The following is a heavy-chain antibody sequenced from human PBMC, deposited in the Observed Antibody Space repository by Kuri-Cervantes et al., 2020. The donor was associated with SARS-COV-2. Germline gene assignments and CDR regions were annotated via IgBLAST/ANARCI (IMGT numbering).Heavy chain of an antibody. J-gene: IGHJ4*02. D-gene: IGHD3-10*01. CDR1: GGSISSGSYY. V-gene: IGHV4-61*02. Sequence: SETLSLTCTVSGGSISSGSYYWSWIRQPAGKGLEWIGRIYTSGSTNYNPSLKSRVTISVDTSKNQFSLKLSPVTAADTAVYYCARGGRTRNSYYFDYWGQGTLVTVSS. CDR3: ARGGRTRNSYYFDY. CDR2: IYTSGST.